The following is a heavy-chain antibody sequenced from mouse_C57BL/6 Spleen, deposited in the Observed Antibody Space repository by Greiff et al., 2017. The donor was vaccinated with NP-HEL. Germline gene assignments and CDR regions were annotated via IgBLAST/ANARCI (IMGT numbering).Heavy chain of an antibody. CDR1: GFTFSDYG. J-gene: IGHJ4*01. CDR2: ISCVSSTI. Sequence: EVQLQESGGGLVKPGGSLKLSCAASGFTFSDYGMHRVRQAPEKGLEWVAYISCVSSTIYYAYTVKGRFTISRDKAKNTLFLQMTSLRSEDTAVYYCATLDGRCAMDYWGQGTSVTVSS. D-gene: IGHD2-10*02. V-gene: IGHV5-17*01. CDR3: ATLDGRCAMDY.